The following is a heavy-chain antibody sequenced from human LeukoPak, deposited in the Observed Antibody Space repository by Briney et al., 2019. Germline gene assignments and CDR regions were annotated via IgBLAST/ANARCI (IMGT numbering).Heavy chain of an antibody. J-gene: IGHJ4*02. CDR2: IYPGDSDT. Sequence: GESLKISGKGCGYSFTSNWIGWVRQIPGKGLECMGIIYPGDSDTRYRPSFQGQVTISADKSINTAYLQWSSLKASDTAMYYCARHVGEYSRSPFDCWGQGTLVTVSS. CDR1: GYSFTSNW. V-gene: IGHV5-51*01. D-gene: IGHD6-6*01. CDR3: ARHVGEYSRSPFDC.